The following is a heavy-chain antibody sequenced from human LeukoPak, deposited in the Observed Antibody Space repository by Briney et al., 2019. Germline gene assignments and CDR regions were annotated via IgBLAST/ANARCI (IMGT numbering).Heavy chain of an antibody. D-gene: IGHD3-10*01. CDR1: GFTFSSFS. V-gene: IGHV3-21*01. Sequence: PGGSLRLSCVASGFTFSSFSMNWVRQAPGKGLEWVSTVSTGGAATYYADSVKGRFTISRDNAKNSLYLQMNSLRAEDTAVYYCAKDWGFYGSGSYSNYHYFDYWGQGTLVTVSS. CDR2: VSTGGAAT. CDR3: AKDWGFYGSGSYSNYHYFDY. J-gene: IGHJ4*02.